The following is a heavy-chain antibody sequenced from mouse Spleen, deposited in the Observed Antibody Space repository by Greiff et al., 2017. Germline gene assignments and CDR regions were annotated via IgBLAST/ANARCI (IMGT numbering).Heavy chain of an antibody. CDR1: GYTFTDYE. CDR3: TRSGTQTGFAY. CDR2: IDPETGGT. Sequence: QVQLQQSGAELVRPGASVTLSCKASGYTFTDYEMHWVKQTPVHGLEWIGAIDPETGGTAYNQKFKGKAILTADKSSSTAYMELRSLTSEDSAVYYCTRSGTQTGFAYWGQGTLVTVSA. V-gene: IGHV1-15*01. D-gene: IGHD3-1*01. J-gene: IGHJ3*01.